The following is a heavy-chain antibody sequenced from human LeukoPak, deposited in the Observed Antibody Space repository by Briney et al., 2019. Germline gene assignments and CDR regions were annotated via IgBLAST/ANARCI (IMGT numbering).Heavy chain of an antibody. CDR2: FDPEDGET. V-gene: IGHV1-24*01. Sequence: ASVKVSCKVSGYTLTELSMHWVRQAPGKGLEWMGGFDPEDGETIYAQKFQGRVTVTEDTSTDTAYMELSSLRSEDTAVYYCATAWELRNAFDIWGQGTMVTVSS. CDR3: ATAWELRNAFDI. D-gene: IGHD1-26*01. CDR1: GYTLTELS. J-gene: IGHJ3*02.